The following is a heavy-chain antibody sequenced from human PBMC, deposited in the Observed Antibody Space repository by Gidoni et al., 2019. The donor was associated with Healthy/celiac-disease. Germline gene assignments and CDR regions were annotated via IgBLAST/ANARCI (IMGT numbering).Heavy chain of an antibody. CDR2: IYYSGST. V-gene: IGHV4-59*01. Sequence: QVQLQESGPGLVKPSETLSLTCTVSGGSISSYYWSWIRQPPGKGLEWIGYIYYSGSTNYNPSLKSRVTISVDTSKNQFSLKLSSVTAADTAVYYCARGPIRYFDYWGQGTLVTVSS. J-gene: IGHJ4*02. CDR3: ARGPIRYFDY. CDR1: GGSISSYY.